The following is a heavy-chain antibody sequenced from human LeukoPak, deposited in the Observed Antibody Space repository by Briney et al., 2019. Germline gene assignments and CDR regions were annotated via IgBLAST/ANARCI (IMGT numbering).Heavy chain of an antibody. CDR2: IFDSGST. D-gene: IGHD5-18*01. V-gene: IGHV4-61*08. Sequence: PAETLRLTCTVSGGSISSGGNYWSWIRQPPGKGLEWIACIFDSGSTNYNPSLKSRVTMSVATSKSQFSLKLSSVTAADTAMYYCARLVGTAMVPPYYYHYGVDVWGQGAQVTVSS. CDR1: GGSISSGGNY. CDR3: ARLVGTAMVPPYYYHYGVDV. J-gene: IGHJ6*02.